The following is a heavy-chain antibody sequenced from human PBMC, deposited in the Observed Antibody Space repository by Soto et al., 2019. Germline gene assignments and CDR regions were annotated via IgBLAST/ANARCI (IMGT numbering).Heavy chain of an antibody. CDR3: ARVPFLGVGYYYGMDV. CDR2: INHSGST. Sequence: SETLSLTCAVYGGSFSGYYWSWIRQPPGKGLEWIGEINHSGSTNYNPSLKSRVTISVGTSKNQFSLKLSSVTAADTAVYYCARVPFLGVGYYYGMDVWGQGTTVTVSS. J-gene: IGHJ6*02. V-gene: IGHV4-34*01. CDR1: GGSFSGYY.